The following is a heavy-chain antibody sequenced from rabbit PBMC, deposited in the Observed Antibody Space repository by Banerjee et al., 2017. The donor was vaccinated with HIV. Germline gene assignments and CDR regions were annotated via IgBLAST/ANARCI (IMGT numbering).Heavy chain of an antibody. CDR2: IDPVFSST. J-gene: IGHJ4*01. D-gene: IGHD2-1*01. CDR1: GLDFSSNYW. V-gene: IGHV1S45*01. Sequence: QEQLEESGGGLVKPEGSLTLTCKASGLDFSSNYWICWVRQAPGKGLEWIGYIDPVFSSTYYARWVNGRFTISSHNAQNTLYLQLNSLTAADTATYFCVRGDDDYPTYFNLWGQGTLVTVS. CDR3: VRGDDDYPTYFNL.